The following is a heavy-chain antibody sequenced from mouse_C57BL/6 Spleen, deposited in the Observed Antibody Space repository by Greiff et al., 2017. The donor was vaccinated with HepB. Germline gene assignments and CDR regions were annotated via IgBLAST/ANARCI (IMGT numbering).Heavy chain of an antibody. CDR1: GYSFTGYY. Sequence: EVQLQQPGPELVKPGASVKISCKASGYSFTGYYMNWVKQSPEKSLEWIGEINPSTGGTTYNQKFKAKATLTVDKSSSTAYMQLNSLTSEDSAVYYCAREEYYGMLGCFDVWGTGTTVPGSS. J-gene: IGHJ1*03. CDR2: INPSTGGT. D-gene: IGHD1-1*01. CDR3: AREEYYGMLGCFDV. V-gene: IGHV1-42*01.